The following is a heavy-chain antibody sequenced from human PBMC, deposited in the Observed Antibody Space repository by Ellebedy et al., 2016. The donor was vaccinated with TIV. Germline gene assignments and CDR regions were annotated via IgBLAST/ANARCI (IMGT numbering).Heavy chain of an antibody. CDR1: GFSFSNAW. J-gene: IGHJ3*02. V-gene: IGHV3-15*01. Sequence: GGSLRLSCAASGFSFSNAWMSWVRQAPGKGLEWIGRIKSKTDGGTTDYAAPVKGRFTISRDDSKNTLYLQMNSLKTEDTAVYYCTTDYDGEQLVPDPVAFDIWGQGTMVTVSS. CDR3: TTDYDGEQLVPDPVAFDI. D-gene: IGHD6-13*01. CDR2: IKSKTDGGTT.